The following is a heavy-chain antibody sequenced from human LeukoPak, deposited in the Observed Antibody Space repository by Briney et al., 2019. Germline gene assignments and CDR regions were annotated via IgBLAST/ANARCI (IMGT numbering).Heavy chain of an antibody. V-gene: IGHV4-34*01. CDR3: ARDRALYYYDSSGYYY. CDR2: INHSGST. CDR1: GGSFSGYY. Sequence: SETLSLTCAVYGGSFSGYYWSWIRQPPGKGLEWIGEINHSGSTNYNPSLKSRVTISVDTSKNQFSLKLSSVTAADTAVYYCARDRALYYYDSSGYYYWGQGTLVTVSS. D-gene: IGHD3-22*01. J-gene: IGHJ4*02.